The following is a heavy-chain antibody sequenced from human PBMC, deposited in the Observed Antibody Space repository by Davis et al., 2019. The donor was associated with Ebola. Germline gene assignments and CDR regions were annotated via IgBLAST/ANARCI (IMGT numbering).Heavy chain of an antibody. J-gene: IGHJ4*02. Sequence: GESLKISCKGSGYSFTSYWIGWVRQMPGKGLEWMGIIYPSDSYTNYSPSFQGHVTISADKSISTAYLQWSSLKASDTAMYYCAKSYSSSYDYWGQGTLVTVSS. CDR1: GYSFTSYW. CDR2: IYPSDSYT. CDR3: AKSYSSSYDY. D-gene: IGHD6-13*01. V-gene: IGHV5-10-1*01.